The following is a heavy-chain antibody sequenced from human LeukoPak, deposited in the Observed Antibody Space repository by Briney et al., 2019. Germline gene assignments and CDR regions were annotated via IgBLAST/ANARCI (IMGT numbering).Heavy chain of an antibody. J-gene: IGHJ4*02. V-gene: IGHV4-39*01. CDR2: IYYSGST. D-gene: IGHD3-22*01. CDR3: AIEDYYDSSGLDY. Sequence: PSQTLSLTCTVSGGSISSSSYYWGWIRQPPGKGLEWIGSIYYSGSTYYNPSLKSRVTISVDTSKNQFSLKLSSVTAADTAVYYCAIEDYYDSSGLDYWGQGTLVTVSS. CDR1: GGSISSSSYY.